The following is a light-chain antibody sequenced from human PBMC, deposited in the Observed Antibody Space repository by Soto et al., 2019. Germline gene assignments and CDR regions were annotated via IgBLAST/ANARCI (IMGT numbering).Light chain of an antibody. CDR1: QSVSSGY. V-gene: IGKV3-20*01. CDR2: GAS. Sequence: EIVLTQSPGTLSLSPGERATLSCGASQSVSSGYLAWYQQKPGQAPSPLIHGASTKAHCNPDRVSGSGTRTDFTLTISRLEPEDFAVYYCQQYDSSPRTFGQGTKVDIK. J-gene: IGKJ1*01. CDR3: QQYDSSPRT.